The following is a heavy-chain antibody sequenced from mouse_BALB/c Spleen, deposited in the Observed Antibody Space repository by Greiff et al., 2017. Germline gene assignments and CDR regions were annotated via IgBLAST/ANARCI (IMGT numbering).Heavy chain of an antibody. V-gene: IGHV1-9*01. CDR2: ILPGSGST. Sequence: QVQLQQSGAELMKPGASVKISCKATGYTFSSYWIEWVKQRPGHGLEWIGEILPGSGSTNYNEKFKGKATFTADTSSNTAYMQLSSLTSEDSAVYYCARGFYGNYVWFAYWGQGTLVTVSA. CDR3: ARGFYGNYVWFAY. CDR1: GYTFSSYW. J-gene: IGHJ3*01. D-gene: IGHD2-1*01.